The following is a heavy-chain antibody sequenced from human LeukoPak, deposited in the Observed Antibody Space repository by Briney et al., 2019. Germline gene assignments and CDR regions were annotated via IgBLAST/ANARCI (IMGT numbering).Heavy chain of an antibody. V-gene: IGHV1-18*01. Sequence: ASVKVSCKASGYTFTSYGISWVRQAPGQGLEWMGWISAYNGNTNYAQKLQGRVTMTTDTSTSTAYMELRSLRSDDTAVYYCARDDRRYCSGGSCCSGYWGQGTLVTVSS. J-gene: IGHJ4*02. CDR1: GYTFTSYG. CDR3: ARDDRRYCSGGSCCSGY. D-gene: IGHD2-15*01. CDR2: ISAYNGNT.